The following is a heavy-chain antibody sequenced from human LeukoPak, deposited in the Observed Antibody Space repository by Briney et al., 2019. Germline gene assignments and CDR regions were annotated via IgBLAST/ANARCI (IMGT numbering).Heavy chain of an antibody. CDR1: GGSISSSSYY. CDR2: IYYSGST. D-gene: IGHD2-2*01. CDR3: ARLVCSSTSCYHYYYHMDV. V-gene: IGHV4-39*01. Sequence: KPSETLSLTCTVSGGSISSSSYYWGWIRQPPGKGLEWIGSIYYSGSTYYNPSLKSRVTISVDTSKNQFSLKLSSVTAADTAVYYCARLVCSSTSCYHYYYHMDVWGKGTTVTVSS. J-gene: IGHJ6*03.